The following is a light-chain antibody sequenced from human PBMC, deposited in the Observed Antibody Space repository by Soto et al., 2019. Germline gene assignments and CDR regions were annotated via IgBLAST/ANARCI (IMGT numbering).Light chain of an antibody. CDR1: QRVSSSY. J-gene: IGKJ5*01. CDR3: QQSNNWPIT. V-gene: IGKV3-15*01. Sequence: EIGLPRSPATLSLSPGERATLSCGASQRVSSSYLAWYQQKPGQAPRLLIYAASTRATGIPARFSGSGSGTEFTLTISSLQSEDFAAYYCQQSNNWPITFGQGTRLEIK. CDR2: AAS.